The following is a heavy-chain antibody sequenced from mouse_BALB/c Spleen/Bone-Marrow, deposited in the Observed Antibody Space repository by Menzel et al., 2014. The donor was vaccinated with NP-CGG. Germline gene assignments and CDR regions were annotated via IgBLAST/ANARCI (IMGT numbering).Heavy chain of an antibody. V-gene: IGHV1S127*01. CDR3: TIYYRSFAY. Sequence: LVESGAELVKPGASVKMSCKASGYTFTSYWMHWVKQRPGQGLEWIGVIDPSDSYTSYNQRFKGKATLTVDTSSSTAYMQRSSLTSEDSAVYYCTIYYRSFAYWGQGTLVTVSA. CDR2: IDPSDSYT. CDR1: GYTFTSYW. D-gene: IGHD2-14*01. J-gene: IGHJ3*01.